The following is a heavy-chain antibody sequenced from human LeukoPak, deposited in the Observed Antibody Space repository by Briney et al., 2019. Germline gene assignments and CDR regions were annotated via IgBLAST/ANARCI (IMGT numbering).Heavy chain of an antibody. CDR2: TIPLLRMT. CDR1: GGTFTTYS. D-gene: IGHD2-15*01. J-gene: IGHJ6*02. V-gene: IGHV1-69*04. CDR3: ARDAYMNDRWFYRMDV. Sequence: SVKVSCKASGGTFTTYSISWVRQAPGQGLEWMGRTIPLLRMTNYAQRFQGRVTIIADKSTSTAHLELSGLRSEDTAVYYRARDAYMNDRWFYRMDVWGQGTTIIVSS.